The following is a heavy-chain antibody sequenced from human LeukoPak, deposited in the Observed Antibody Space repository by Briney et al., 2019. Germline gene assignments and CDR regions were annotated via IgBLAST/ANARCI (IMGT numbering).Heavy chain of an antibody. J-gene: IGHJ4*02. CDR3: ARDENWGPDY. CDR1: GYTFTGHY. D-gene: IGHD7-27*01. V-gene: IGHV1-2*02. Sequence: GASVKVSCKASGYTFTGHYMHWIRQAPGQGLEWMGWIEPNSGGTHYAQNFQGRLTTSRDTSISTAYMELSRLSSDDTAMYYCARDENWGPDYWGQGTLVTVSS. CDR2: IEPNSGGT.